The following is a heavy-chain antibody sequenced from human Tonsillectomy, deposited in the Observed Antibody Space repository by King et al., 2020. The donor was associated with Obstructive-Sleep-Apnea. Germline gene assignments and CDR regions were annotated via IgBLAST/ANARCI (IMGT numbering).Heavy chain of an antibody. V-gene: IGHV4-38-2*02. J-gene: IGHJ4*02. Sequence: VQLQESGPGLVKPSETLSLTCTVSGYSISSGYYWGWLRQPPGKGLEWNGSINHRGRTYYNPSLKSRVTISVDTSKNQFSLKLYSVTAADTAVYYCARGAEVAGAAIDYWGQGTLVTVSS. D-gene: IGHD1-26*01. CDR3: ARGAEVAGAAIDY. CDR2: INHRGRT. CDR1: GYSISSGYY.